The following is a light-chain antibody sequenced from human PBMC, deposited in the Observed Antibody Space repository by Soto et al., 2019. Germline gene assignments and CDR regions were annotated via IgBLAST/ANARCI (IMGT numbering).Light chain of an antibody. CDR1: QSITRKY. V-gene: IGKV3-20*01. CDR2: GAS. Sequence: EIALTQSPGTLSLSPGVRATLSCRTSQSITRKYLAWYQQKPGQAPRLLIYGASSRATGIPDRFSGSGSGTDFTLTISRLEPEDFAVYYCQQYGSSPLTFGGGTKVEIK. J-gene: IGKJ4*01. CDR3: QQYGSSPLT.